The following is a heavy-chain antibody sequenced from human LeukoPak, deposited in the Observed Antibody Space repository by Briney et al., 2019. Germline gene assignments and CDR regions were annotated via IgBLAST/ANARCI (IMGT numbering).Heavy chain of an antibody. V-gene: IGHV3-48*03. CDR2: ISSSGSIT. CDR1: GFIFSSYE. CDR3: ARIAVTGMWYFDY. Sequence: QPGGSLRLSCAASGFIFSSYEMKWVRQAPGKGLEGVSYISSSGSITYYADSVKGRFTISRDNAKKSLYLQMNSLRAEDTAVYYCARIAVTGMWYFDYRGQGTQVTVSS. J-gene: IGHJ4*02. D-gene: IGHD6-19*01.